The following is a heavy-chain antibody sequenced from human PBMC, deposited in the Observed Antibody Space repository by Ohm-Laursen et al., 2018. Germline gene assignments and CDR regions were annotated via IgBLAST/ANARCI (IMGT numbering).Heavy chain of an antibody. CDR1: GFIFKNYA. D-gene: IGHD6-13*01. V-gene: IGHV3-23*01. CDR3: ARGGQQQVEDY. Sequence: SLRLSCSASGFIFKNYAMTWVRQAPGKGLDWVSGIFGGDETFYADSVKGRFTISRDNSKNTLYLQMNSLRAEDTAVYYCARGGQQQVEDYWGQGTLVTVSS. J-gene: IGHJ4*02. CDR2: IFGGDET.